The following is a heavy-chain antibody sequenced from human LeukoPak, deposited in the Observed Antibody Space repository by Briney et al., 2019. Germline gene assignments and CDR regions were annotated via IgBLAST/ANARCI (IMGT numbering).Heavy chain of an antibody. CDR2: INPNSGGT. D-gene: IGHD3-10*01. CDR1: GYTFTGYY. J-gene: IGHJ4*02. Sequence: GASVKVSCKASGYTFTGYYMHWVRQAPGQGLEWMGRINPNSGGTNYAQKFQGRVTMTRDTSISTAYMELSRLRSDDTAVYYCASSPDGYGSGIDYWSQGTLVTVSS. V-gene: IGHV1-2*06. CDR3: ASSPDGYGSGIDY.